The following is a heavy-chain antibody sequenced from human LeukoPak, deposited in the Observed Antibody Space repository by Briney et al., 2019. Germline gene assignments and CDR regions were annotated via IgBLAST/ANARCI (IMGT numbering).Heavy chain of an antibody. CDR1: GGSISSYY. J-gene: IGHJ6*03. CDR3: ARVNCGGDCYSDYYYYYYMDV. CDR2: IYYSGST. Sequence: SETLSLTCTVSGGSISSYYWSWIRQPPGKGLEWIGYIYYSGSTNYNPSLKSRVTISVDTSRSQFSLKLSSVTAADTAVYYCARVNCGGDCYSDYYYYYYMDVWGKGTTVTVSS. D-gene: IGHD2-21*01. V-gene: IGHV4-59*01.